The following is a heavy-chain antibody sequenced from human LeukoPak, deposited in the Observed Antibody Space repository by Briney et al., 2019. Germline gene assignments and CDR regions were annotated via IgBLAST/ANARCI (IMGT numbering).Heavy chain of an antibody. CDR2: ITGGADIT. CDR3: AKDPPSGYCSGGTCNDSPFDS. Sequence: GGSLRLSCAASGFTFSNYAMTWVRQAPGKGLEWVSLITGGADITYYADSVKGRFTISRDNSKNMLFLQMNSLRVEDPAVYYCAKDPPSGYCSGGTCNDSPFDSWGQGTLVTVSS. J-gene: IGHJ4*02. CDR1: GFTFSNYA. D-gene: IGHD2-15*01. V-gene: IGHV3-23*01.